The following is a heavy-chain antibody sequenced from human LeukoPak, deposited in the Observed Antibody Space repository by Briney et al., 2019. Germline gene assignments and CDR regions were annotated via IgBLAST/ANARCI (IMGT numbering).Heavy chain of an antibody. Sequence: GGSLRLSCAASGFTFSSYSMNWVRQAPGKGLEWVSSISSSGSTIYYADSVKGRFTISRDNAKNSLYLQMNSLRAEDTAVYFCARGGGVTIFGVAISGAFDIWGQGTMVTVSS. CDR2: ISSSGSTI. V-gene: IGHV3-48*04. CDR1: GFTFSSYS. CDR3: ARGGGVTIFGVAISGAFDI. J-gene: IGHJ3*02. D-gene: IGHD3-3*01.